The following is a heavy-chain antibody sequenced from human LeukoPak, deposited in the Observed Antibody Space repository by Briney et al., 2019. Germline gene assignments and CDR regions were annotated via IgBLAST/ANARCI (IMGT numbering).Heavy chain of an antibody. CDR1: GDSISSTSYY. V-gene: IGHV4-39*07. CDR2: IYTSGST. D-gene: IGHD1-26*01. J-gene: IGHJ6*03. Sequence: PSETLSLTCTVSGDSISSTSYYWDWIRQPPGKGLEWIGSIYTSGSTNYNPSLKGRVTISVDTSKNQFSLKLSSVTAADTAVYYCAGNSGSYYPYYYYYMDVWGKGTTVTVSS. CDR3: AGNSGSYYPYYYYYMDV.